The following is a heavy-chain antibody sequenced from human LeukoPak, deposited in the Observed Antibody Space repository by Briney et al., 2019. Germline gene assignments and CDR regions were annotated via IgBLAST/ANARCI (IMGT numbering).Heavy chain of an antibody. Sequence: ASVKVSCKASGYTFTSYYMHWVRQAPGQGLEWMGIINPSGGSTSYAQKFQGRVTMTRDTSTSIVYMELSSLRSEDTAVYYCARDMIHPRRGYYDILRPFDPWGQGTLVTVSS. CDR3: ARDMIHPRRGYYDILRPFDP. V-gene: IGHV1-46*01. J-gene: IGHJ5*02. CDR1: GYTFTSYY. D-gene: IGHD3-9*01. CDR2: INPSGGST.